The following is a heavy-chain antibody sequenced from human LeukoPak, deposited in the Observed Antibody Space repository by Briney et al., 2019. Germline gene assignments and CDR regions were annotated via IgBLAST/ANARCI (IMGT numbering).Heavy chain of an antibody. J-gene: IGHJ3*02. CDR1: GLTVSSSY. CDR3: ARNILFAFDI. Sequence: SGGSLRLSCAASGLTVSSSYMSWVRQAPGKGLEWVSIIYNDGSTYYADSMKGRFTIYRDNSKNTLYLQVNSLRAGDTAMYYCARNILFAFDIWGQGTMVTVSS. V-gene: IGHV3-53*01. CDR2: IYNDGST.